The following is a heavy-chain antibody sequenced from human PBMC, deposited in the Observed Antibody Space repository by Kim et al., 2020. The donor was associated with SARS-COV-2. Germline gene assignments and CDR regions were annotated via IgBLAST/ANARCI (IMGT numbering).Heavy chain of an antibody. Sequence: GGSLRLSCAASGFTFSSYAMGWVRQAPGKGLEWVSGISGSGGNTYYADSVKGRFTISRDNSKNTLYLQMNSLKAEDTAVYYCAKDGVSLSSVYYFDFWGQGTLVTVSS. CDR2: ISGSGGNT. CDR3: AKDGVSLSSVYYFDF. CDR1: GFTFSSYA. D-gene: IGHD6-6*01. V-gene: IGHV3-23*01. J-gene: IGHJ4*02.